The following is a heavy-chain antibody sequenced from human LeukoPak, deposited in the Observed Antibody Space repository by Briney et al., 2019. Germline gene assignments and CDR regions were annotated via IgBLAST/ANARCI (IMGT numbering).Heavy chain of an antibody. Sequence: SVKVSCKASGGTFSSYAISWVRQAPGQGLEWMGGIIPIFGTANYAQKFQGRVTITTDESTSTAYMELRSLRSDDTAVYYCARDGYSYGSGAFDIWGQGTMVTVSS. V-gene: IGHV1-69*05. D-gene: IGHD5-18*01. J-gene: IGHJ3*02. CDR3: ARDGYSYGSGAFDI. CDR1: GGTFSSYA. CDR2: IIPIFGTA.